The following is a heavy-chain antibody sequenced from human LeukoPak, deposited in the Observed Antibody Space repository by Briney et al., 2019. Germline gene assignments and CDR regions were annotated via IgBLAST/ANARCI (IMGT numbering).Heavy chain of an antibody. CDR1: GFTFSSYW. V-gene: IGHV3-7*01. D-gene: IGHD1-26*01. CDR2: IKQDGSEK. Sequence: GGSLILSCAASGFTFSSYWMSWVRQAPGKGLEWVANIKQDGSEKYYVDSVKGRFTISRDNAKNSLYLQMNSLRAEDTAVYYCATDQSIAGPTTADYWGQGTLVTVSS. CDR3: ATDQSIAGPTTADY. J-gene: IGHJ4*02.